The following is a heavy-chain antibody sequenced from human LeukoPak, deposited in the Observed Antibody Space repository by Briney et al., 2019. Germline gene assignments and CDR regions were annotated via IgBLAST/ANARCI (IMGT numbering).Heavy chain of an antibody. V-gene: IGHV1-69*13. CDR1: GGTFSSYA. J-gene: IGHJ5*02. CDR3: ARAPSSWYGWFDP. Sequence: ASVKVSCKASGGTFSSYAISLVRQARGQGLEWMGGIIPIFGTANYAQKFQGRVTITAGESTSTAYMELSSLRSEDTAVYYCARAPSSWYGWFDPWGQGTLVTVSS. D-gene: IGHD6-13*01. CDR2: IIPIFGTA.